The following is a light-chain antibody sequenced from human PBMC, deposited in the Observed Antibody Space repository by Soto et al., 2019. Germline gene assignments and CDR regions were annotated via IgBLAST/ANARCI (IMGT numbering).Light chain of an antibody. V-gene: IGLV2-14*01. CDR2: DVI. Sequence: QSALTQPASVSRSPGQSITISCTGTSSDVGGYNYVSWYQQHPGKAPKLMIYDVINRPSGVSNRFSGSKSGNTASLTISGLQAEDEADYYCSSYTSSSTLVFGGGTKLTVL. J-gene: IGLJ2*01. CDR3: SSYTSSSTLV. CDR1: SSDVGGYNY.